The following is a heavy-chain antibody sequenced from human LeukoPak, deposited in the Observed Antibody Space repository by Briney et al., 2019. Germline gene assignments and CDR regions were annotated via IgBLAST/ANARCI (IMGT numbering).Heavy chain of an antibody. CDR1: GFAFSTYG. D-gene: IGHD5-18*01. CDR2: IWNDGSKT. Sequence: GGSLRLSCITSGFAFSTYGMHWDRQAPGKGLEWVALIWNDGSKTYHAESVKDRFTISRDNSQNTLYLQMNSLRHEDTAVYYCARGPWLVSDITSFDYWGQGTLVTVSS. V-gene: IGHV3-33*01. J-gene: IGHJ4*02. CDR3: ARGPWLVSDITSFDY.